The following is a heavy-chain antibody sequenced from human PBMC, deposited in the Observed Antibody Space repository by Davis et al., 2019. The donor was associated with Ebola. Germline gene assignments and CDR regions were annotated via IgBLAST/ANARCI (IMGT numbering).Heavy chain of an antibody. CDR1: GYTFTSYG. Sequence: AASVKVSCKASGYTFTSYGISWVRQAPGQGLEWMGWMNPNSGNTGYAQKFQGRVTMTRNTSISTAYMELSSLRSEDTAVYYCARRIMTTRLFDPWGQGTLVTVSS. CDR3: ARRIMTTRLFDP. V-gene: IGHV1-8*02. D-gene: IGHD3-16*01. CDR2: MNPNSGNT. J-gene: IGHJ5*02.